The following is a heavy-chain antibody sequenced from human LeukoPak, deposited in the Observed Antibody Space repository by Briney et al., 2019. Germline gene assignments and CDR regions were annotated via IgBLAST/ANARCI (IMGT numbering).Heavy chain of an antibody. CDR2: ISGSGGST. D-gene: IGHD3-3*01. Sequence: GGSLRLSCAASGFTFSSYAMSRVHQAPGKGLEWVSAISGSGGSTYYADSVKGRFTISRDNSKNTLYLQMNSLRAEDTAVYYCAKNGGVVSPVNFDYWGQGTLVTVSS. V-gene: IGHV3-23*01. CDR1: GFTFSSYA. CDR3: AKNGGVVSPVNFDY. J-gene: IGHJ4*02.